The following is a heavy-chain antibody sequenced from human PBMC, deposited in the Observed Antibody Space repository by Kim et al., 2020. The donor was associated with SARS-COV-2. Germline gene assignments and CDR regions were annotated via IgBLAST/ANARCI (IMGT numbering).Heavy chain of an antibody. CDR3: ADVYFGSYF. D-gene: IGHD3-9*01. Sequence: TYYAYAVKSHFTISRENAKNTLYLQLNSVRVEDTSVYYCADVYFGSYFWGQGTLVTVSS. J-gene: IGHJ4*02. CDR2: T. V-gene: IGHV3-74*01.